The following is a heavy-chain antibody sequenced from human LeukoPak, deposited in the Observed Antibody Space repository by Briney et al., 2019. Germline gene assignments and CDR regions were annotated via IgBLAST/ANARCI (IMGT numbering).Heavy chain of an antibody. D-gene: IGHD1-26*01. CDR1: GFTFSNCA. CDR3: AKEPYSGSYYVHFDY. J-gene: IGHJ4*02. CDR2: ISGSGGGT. Sequence: PGGSLRLSCAASGFTFSNCAMSWVRQAPGKGLEWVSAISGSGGGTSYADSVKGRFAISRDNSKNTLYLQLNSLRAEDTAVYYCAKEPYSGSYYVHFDYWGQGTLVTVSS. V-gene: IGHV3-23*01.